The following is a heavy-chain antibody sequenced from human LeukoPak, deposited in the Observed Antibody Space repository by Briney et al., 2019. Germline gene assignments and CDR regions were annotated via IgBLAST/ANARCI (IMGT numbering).Heavy chain of an antibody. CDR1: GYTFTSYD. D-gene: IGHD3-22*01. J-gene: IGHJ3*02. Sequence: ASVKVSCKASGYTFTSYDINWVRQATGQGLEWMGWMNPNSGNTGYAQKFQGRVTITRNTSISTAYMELSSLRSEDTAVYYCAKAGDNSGNYGAFDIWGQGTMVTVSS. V-gene: IGHV1-8*03. CDR2: MNPNSGNT. CDR3: AKAGDNSGNYGAFDI.